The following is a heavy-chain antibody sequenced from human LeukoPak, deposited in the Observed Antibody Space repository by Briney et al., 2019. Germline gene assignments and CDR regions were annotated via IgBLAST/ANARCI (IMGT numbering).Heavy chain of an antibody. CDR3: ARDYSGYCRGGSCQYYFDY. Sequence: GGSLRLSCAASGFTFSNAWMSWVRQAPGKGLEWVSYISSSSSTIYYADSVKGRFTISRDNAKKSLYLQMNSLRDEDTAVYYCARDYSGYCRGGSCQYYFDYWGQGTLVTVSS. CDR1: GFTFSNAW. D-gene: IGHD2-15*01. CDR2: ISSSSSTI. J-gene: IGHJ4*02. V-gene: IGHV3-48*02.